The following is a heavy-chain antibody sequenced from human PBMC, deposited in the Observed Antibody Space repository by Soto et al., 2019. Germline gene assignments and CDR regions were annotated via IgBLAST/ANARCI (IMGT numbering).Heavy chain of an antibody. CDR2: IKQDGSDK. Sequence: EVQLVESGGGLVQPGGSLRLSCAASGFTFSTYWISWVRQAPGKGLEWVANIKQDGSDKYYVDSVKGRFTISRDNAKNSLYLQMNGLRAEDTAVYYCARVKSLAGHYWGQGTLVTVSS. D-gene: IGHD2-15*01. CDR1: GFTFSTYW. J-gene: IGHJ4*02. V-gene: IGHV3-7*05. CDR3: ARVKSLAGHY.